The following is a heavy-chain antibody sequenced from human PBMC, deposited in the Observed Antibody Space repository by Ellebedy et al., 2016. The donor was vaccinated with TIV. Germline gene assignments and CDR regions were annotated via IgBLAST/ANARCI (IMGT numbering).Heavy chain of an antibody. CDR1: GFTVSSNY. CDR3: ARDVQSIVSGWYYFDC. Sequence: GESLKISCAASGFTVSSNYMSSVRPAPGKGLEWVSFIYSAGTTYYAESVNGRFTISRDNSRNTLYLQMNSLRAEDTAVYYCARDVQSIVSGWYYFDCWGRGTLVTVSS. J-gene: IGHJ4*02. CDR2: IYSAGTT. V-gene: IGHV3-53*01. D-gene: IGHD6-19*01.